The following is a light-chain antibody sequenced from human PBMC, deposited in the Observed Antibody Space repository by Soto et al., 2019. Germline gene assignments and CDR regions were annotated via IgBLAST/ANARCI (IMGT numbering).Light chain of an antibody. CDR3: QHRMNWPLT. CDR2: GAS. Sequence: EIVLTQSPGTLSLSPGERATLSCRASQIISSSYLAWYQQKPGQTPRLLIYGASSRATGIPDRFSSSGSGTDFTLTISRLEPEDFAVYYCQHRMNWPLTFGQGTRLEIK. CDR1: QIISSSY. V-gene: IGKV3D-20*02. J-gene: IGKJ5*01.